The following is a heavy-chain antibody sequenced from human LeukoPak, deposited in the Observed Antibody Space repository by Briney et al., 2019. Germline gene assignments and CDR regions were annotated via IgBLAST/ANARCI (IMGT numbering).Heavy chain of an antibody. CDR1: GYTFTSSY. Sequence: ASVKVSCKASGYTFTSSYIHWVRQAPGQGLEWMGMIYPRDGSTSYAQKFQGRVTVTRDTSTSTVHMELSGLRSEDTAVYYCARDQEGFDYWGQGTLVTVSS. J-gene: IGHJ4*02. CDR2: IYPRDGST. V-gene: IGHV1-46*01. CDR3: ARDQEGFDY.